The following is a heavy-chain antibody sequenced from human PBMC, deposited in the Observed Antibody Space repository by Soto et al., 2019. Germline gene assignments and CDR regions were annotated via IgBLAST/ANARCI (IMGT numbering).Heavy chain of an antibody. Sequence: QVQLQQWGAGLLKPSETLSLTCAVYGGSFSGYYWSWIRQPPGEGLEWIGEINHSGSTNYNPSLKSRVTISVDTSKNQFSLKLSSVTAADTAVYYCARGRGYSYGFYWGQGTLVTVSS. V-gene: IGHV4-34*01. CDR3: ARGRGYSYGFY. CDR1: GGSFSGYY. CDR2: INHSGST. J-gene: IGHJ4*02. D-gene: IGHD5-18*01.